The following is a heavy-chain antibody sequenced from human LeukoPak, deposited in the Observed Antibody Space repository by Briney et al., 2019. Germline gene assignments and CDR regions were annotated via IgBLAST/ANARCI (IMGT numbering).Heavy chain of an antibody. J-gene: IGHJ4*02. Sequence: GGSLRLSCAASGFTFSSYSINWVRRAPGEGLEWVSSISSSSSYIYYADSVKGRFNISRDNSKNTLYLQMNSVRAEDTAVYYCAKAGAVVVVVAKFFDYWGQGTLVTVSS. CDR2: ISSSSSYI. V-gene: IGHV3-21*04. CDR1: GFTFSSYS. D-gene: IGHD2-15*01. CDR3: AKAGAVVVVVAKFFDY.